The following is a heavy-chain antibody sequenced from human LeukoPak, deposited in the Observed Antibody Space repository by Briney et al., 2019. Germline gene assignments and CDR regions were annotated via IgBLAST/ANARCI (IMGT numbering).Heavy chain of an antibody. Sequence: GSLRLSCAASGFTFISYWMHWVRQAPGKGLVWVSRINSDGSSTSYADSVKGRFTISRDNAKNTLYLQMNSLRAEDTAVYYCARAGQFDYFDYWGQGTLVTVSS. J-gene: IGHJ4*02. CDR2: INSDGSST. D-gene: IGHD1-14*01. CDR3: ARAGQFDYFDY. CDR1: GFTFISYW. V-gene: IGHV3-74*01.